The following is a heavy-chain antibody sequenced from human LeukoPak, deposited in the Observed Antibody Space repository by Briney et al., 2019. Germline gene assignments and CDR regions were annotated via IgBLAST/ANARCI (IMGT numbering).Heavy chain of an antibody. J-gene: IGHJ4*02. CDR1: GFTFNNYA. D-gene: IGHD4-23*01. CDR2: IIGSGGST. CDR3: LRWFDY. V-gene: IGHV3-23*01. Sequence: GGSLRLSCAASGFTFNNYAMTWVRQAPGKGLEWVSTIIGSGGSTDYADSVKGRFTISRDNSKNALYLQMNSLRAEDTAVYYCLRWFDYWGQGTLVTVSS.